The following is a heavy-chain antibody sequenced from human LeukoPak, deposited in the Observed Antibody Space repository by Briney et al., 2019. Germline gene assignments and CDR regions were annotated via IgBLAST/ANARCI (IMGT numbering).Heavy chain of an antibody. V-gene: IGHV4-38-2*02. CDR1: DYSISRAYY. J-gene: IGHJ4*02. D-gene: IGHD2-21*02. Sequence: SETLSLTCAVSDYSISRAYYWGWMRQPPGKGLEWMGCIYHCGNADHDPSLQSRVTISVDTSNHQLPLKPTSVTAADTAVYYCPRDQPYCGRDCYFDFRVQGTLVTVSS. CDR3: PRDQPYCGRDCYFDF. CDR2: IYHCGNA.